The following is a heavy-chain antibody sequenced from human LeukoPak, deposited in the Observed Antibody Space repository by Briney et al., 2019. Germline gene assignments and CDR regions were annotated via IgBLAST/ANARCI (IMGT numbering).Heavy chain of an antibody. Sequence: PSETLSLTCAVYGGSFSGYYWSWIRQPLGKGLEWIGEINHSGSTNYNPSLKSRVTISVDTSKNQFSLKLSSVTAADTAVYYCARTGRITMVRGVPNWFDPWGQGTLVTVSS. D-gene: IGHD3-10*01. CDR2: INHSGST. CDR1: GGSFSGYY. J-gene: IGHJ5*02. CDR3: ARTGRITMVRGVPNWFDP. V-gene: IGHV4-34*01.